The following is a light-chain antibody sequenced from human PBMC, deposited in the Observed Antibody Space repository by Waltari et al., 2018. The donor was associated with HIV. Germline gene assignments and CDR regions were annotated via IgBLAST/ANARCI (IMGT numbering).Light chain of an antibody. V-gene: IGLV1-47*01. CDR1: SSNIGSHY. CDR3: AVWGDSLNSYV. J-gene: IGLJ1*01. CDR2: RNM. Sequence: QSVLTQPPSASGTPGQRVTISCSGSSSNIGSHYVYWYQQLPVTAPKPLIYRNMQRPSGVPDRFCGSKSGTSASLAISGLRSEDEADYYCAVWGDSLNSYVFGTGTEVTGL.